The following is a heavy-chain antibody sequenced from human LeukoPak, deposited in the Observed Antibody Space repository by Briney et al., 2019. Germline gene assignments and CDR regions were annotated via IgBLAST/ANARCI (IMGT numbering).Heavy chain of an antibody. CDR1: GFTFSSYG. Sequence: GGTLRLSCAASGFTFSSYGMSWVRQAPGKGLEWVSAISGNGDRTYYADSVKGRFSISRDNSKNTLYLQMNSLRAEDTAVYYCAKGGRTGKSISMIRGVRNYYYYMDVWGKGTTVTISS. CDR2: ISGNGDRT. V-gene: IGHV3-23*01. J-gene: IGHJ6*03. D-gene: IGHD3-10*01. CDR3: AKGGRTGKSISMIRGVRNYYYYMDV.